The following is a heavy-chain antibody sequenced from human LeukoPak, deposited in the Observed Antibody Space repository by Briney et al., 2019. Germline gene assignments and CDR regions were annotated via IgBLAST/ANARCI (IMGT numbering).Heavy chain of an antibody. CDR3: SKRRQTVDCGWDFDY. Sequence: PGGSLRLSCAASGFTFSTYGVSWVRQAPGTGLEWVSSIRSGGGNTYYADSVKGRVTISRDNSRNTLYLQLESLRAEDTAVYYCSKRRQTVDCGWDFDYWGQGTLVTVSS. CDR2: IRSGGGNT. CDR1: GFTFSTYG. J-gene: IGHJ4*02. V-gene: IGHV3-23*01. D-gene: IGHD3/OR15-3a*01.